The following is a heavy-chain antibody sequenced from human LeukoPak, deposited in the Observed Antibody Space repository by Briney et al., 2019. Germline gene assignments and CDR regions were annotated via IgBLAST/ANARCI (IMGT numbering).Heavy chain of an antibody. V-gene: IGHV3-23*01. CDR1: GFTLSSYA. CDR2: VDGGGGGT. J-gene: IGHJ4*02. CDR3: ANGWSPDY. D-gene: IGHD2-15*01. Sequence: GSLRLSCAASGFTLSSYAMTWVRQAPGRGLEWVSSVDGGGGGTYYADSVKGRFTIFRDNSKNTLYLQMNSLRAEDTAVYHCANGWSPDYWGRGTLVTVSS.